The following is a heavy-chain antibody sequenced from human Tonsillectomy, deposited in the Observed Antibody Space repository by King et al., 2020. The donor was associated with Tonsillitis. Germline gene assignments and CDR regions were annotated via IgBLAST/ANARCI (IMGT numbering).Heavy chain of an antibody. CDR2: IIPIFGTA. D-gene: IGHD3-9*01. CDR1: GGTFSSYV. J-gene: IGHJ6*02. Sequence: QLVQSGAEVKKPGSSVKVSCKASGGTFSSYVISWVRQAPGQGLEWMGGIIPIFGTANYAQKFXGRVTITADESTSTAYMELRSLRSEDTAVYYCASPVLRYFDVYGMDVWGQGXTVTVSS. V-gene: IGHV1-69*12. CDR3: ASPVLRYFDVYGMDV.